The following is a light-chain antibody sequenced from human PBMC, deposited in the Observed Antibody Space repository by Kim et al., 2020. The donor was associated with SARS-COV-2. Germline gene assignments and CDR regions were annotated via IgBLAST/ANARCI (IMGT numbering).Light chain of an antibody. V-gene: IGLV3-19*01. Sequence: SSELTQDPAVSVALGQTVRITCQGDSLRSYYANWYQQKPGQAAVVVIYGINNRPSGIPDRFSGSSSGNTASLTITGAQAEDEADYYCNSRDDVFGSGTKVTVL. J-gene: IGLJ1*01. CDR2: GIN. CDR1: SLRSYY. CDR3: NSRDDV.